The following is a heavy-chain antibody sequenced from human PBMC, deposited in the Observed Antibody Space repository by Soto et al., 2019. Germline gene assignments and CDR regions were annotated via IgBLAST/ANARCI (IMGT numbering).Heavy chain of an antibody. CDR3: ASGSYFHFDY. D-gene: IGHD1-26*01. CDR1: GFTFSSYA. V-gene: IGHV3-30-3*01. CDR2: ISYDGSNK. J-gene: IGHJ4*02. Sequence: QVQLVESGGGVVQPGRSLRLSCAASGFTFSSYAMHWVRQAPGKGPEWVALISYDGSNKYYADSVKGRFTISRDNSKNTLYLQMNSLRAEDTAVYYCASGSYFHFDYWGQGTLVTVSS.